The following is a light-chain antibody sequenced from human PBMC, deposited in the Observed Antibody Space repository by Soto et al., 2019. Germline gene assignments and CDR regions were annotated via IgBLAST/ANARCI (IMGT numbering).Light chain of an antibody. J-gene: IGLJ2*01. Sequence: QSVLTQPPSASGTPGQRFTIACSGSSSNIGSNYVYWYQQLQVTAPKLLIYRNNQRPSGVPDRFSGSKSGTSASLAISGLRSEDEADYYCAAWDDSLSGVVFGGGTKLTVL. CDR2: RNN. CDR3: AAWDDSLSGVV. V-gene: IGLV1-47*01. CDR1: SSNIGSNY.